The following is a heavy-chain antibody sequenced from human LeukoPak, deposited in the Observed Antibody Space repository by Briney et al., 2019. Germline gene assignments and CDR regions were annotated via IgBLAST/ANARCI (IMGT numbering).Heavy chain of an antibody. CDR2: ISYDGSNK. CDR3: AKDLVHYDILPGPPDY. CDR1: GFTFSSYG. Sequence: PGGSLRLSCAASGFTFSSYGMHWVRQAPGKGLEWVAVISYDGSNKYYADSVKGRFTISRDNSKNTLYLQMNSLRAEDTAVYYCAKDLVHYDILPGPPDYGGQGTLVTVSS. J-gene: IGHJ4*02. D-gene: IGHD3-9*01. V-gene: IGHV3-30*18.